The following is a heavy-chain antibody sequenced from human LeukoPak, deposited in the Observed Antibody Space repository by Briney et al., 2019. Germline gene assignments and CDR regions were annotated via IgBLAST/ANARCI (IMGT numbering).Heavy chain of an antibody. CDR2: IHRSGNT. CDR1: GFSISTCHYY. J-gene: IGHJ4*02. V-gene: IGHV4-39*01. Sequence: KPSGTLCLTCFASGFSISTCHYYWGWIGQPPGMGLEWIGSIHRSGNTYYNPSLKSRVTTSVAMSKNQFSLKLTSVTADDTAIYCCVRDSCGSNRDFDFWGQGTQVTVSS. D-gene: IGHD2-15*01. CDR3: VRDSCGSNRDFDF.